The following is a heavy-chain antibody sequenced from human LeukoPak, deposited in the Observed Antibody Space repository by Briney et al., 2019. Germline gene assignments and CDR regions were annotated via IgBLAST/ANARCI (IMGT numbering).Heavy chain of an antibody. J-gene: IGHJ6*04. D-gene: IGHD3-10*02. CDR1: GFTFSSYE. CDR2: ISSSGSTI. Sequence: GGSLRLSCAASGFTFSSYEMNWVCQAPGKGLEWVSYISSSGSTIYYADSVKGRFTISRDSAKNSLYLQMNSLRAEDTAVYYCAELGITMIGGVWGKGTTVTIFS. V-gene: IGHV3-48*03. CDR3: AELGITMIGGV.